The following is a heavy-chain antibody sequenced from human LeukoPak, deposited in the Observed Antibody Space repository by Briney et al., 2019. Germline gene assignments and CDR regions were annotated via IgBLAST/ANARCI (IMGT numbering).Heavy chain of an antibody. CDR3: ARVGRSGYYFGDAFDI. CDR2: IYYSGST. V-gene: IGHV4-59*01. CDR1: GGSISSYY. Sequence: SETLSLTCTVSGGSISSYYWSWIRQPPGKGLEWIGYIYYSGSTNYNPSLKSRVTISVDTSKNQFSLKLSSVTAADTAVYYCARVGRSGYYFGDAFDIWGQGTMVTVSS. J-gene: IGHJ3*02. D-gene: IGHD3-22*01.